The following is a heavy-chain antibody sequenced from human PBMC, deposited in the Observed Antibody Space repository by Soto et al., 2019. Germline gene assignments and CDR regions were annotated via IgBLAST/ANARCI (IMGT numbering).Heavy chain of an antibody. CDR3: AKDVVVGATTGLGDYYYYYGMDV. CDR1: VFTFSSYG. V-gene: IGHV3-30*18. Sequence: PGGALRVSCAASVFTFSSYGMHWVRQAPGKGLEWVAVISYDGSNKYYADSVKGRFTISRDNSKNTLYLQMNSLRAEDTAAYYCAKDVVVGATTGLGDYYYYYGMDVWGQGTTVTVSS. J-gene: IGHJ6*02. D-gene: IGHD1-26*01. CDR2: ISYDGSNK.